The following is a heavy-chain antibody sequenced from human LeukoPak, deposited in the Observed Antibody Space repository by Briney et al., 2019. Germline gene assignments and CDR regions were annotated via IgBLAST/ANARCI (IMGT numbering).Heavy chain of an antibody. CDR2: ISYDGSNK. D-gene: IGHD3-10*01. V-gene: IGHV3-30-3*01. Sequence: PGGSLRLSCAASGLTFSSYAMHWVRQAPGKGLEWVAVISYDGSNKYYADSVKGRFTISRDNSKNTLYLQMNSLRAEDTAVYYCARDSGGSGSYFDYWGQGTLVTVSS. CDR3: ARDSGGSGSYFDY. J-gene: IGHJ4*02. CDR1: GLTFSSYA.